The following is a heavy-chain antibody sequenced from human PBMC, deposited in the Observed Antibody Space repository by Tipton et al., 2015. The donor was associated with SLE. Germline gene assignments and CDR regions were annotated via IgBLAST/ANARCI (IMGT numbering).Heavy chain of an antibody. D-gene: IGHD3-16*01. Sequence: SLRLSCAASAFTSNTYDMAWIRQTPGEGLEWVSTIYSGGSTYYADSVKGRFTISRDDSKSTLYLQMYNLRPEDTAVYYCTPRTIWGAFDIWGQGTMVTVSS. V-gene: IGHV3-23*03. CDR1: AFTSNTYD. CDR2: IYSGGST. J-gene: IGHJ3*02. CDR3: TPRTIWGAFDI.